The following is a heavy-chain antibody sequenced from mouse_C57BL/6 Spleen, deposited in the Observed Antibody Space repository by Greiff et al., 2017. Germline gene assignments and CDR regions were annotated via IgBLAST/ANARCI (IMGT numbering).Heavy chain of an antibody. CDR2: ISDGGSYT. J-gene: IGHJ3*01. Sequence: EVQGVESGGGLVKPGGSLKLSCAASGFTFSSYAMSWVRQTPEKRLEWVATISDGGSYTYYPDNVKGRFTISRDNAKNNLYLQMSHLKSEDTAMYYCARDRGDIYDGYYGFAYWGQGTLVTVSA. D-gene: IGHD2-3*01. V-gene: IGHV5-4*01. CDR3: ARDRGDIYDGYYGFAY. CDR1: GFTFSSYA.